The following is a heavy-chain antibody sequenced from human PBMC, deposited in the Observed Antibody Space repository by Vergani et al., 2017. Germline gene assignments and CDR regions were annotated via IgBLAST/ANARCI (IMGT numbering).Heavy chain of an antibody. CDR3: AKDFEMATIGDYMDV. CDR1: GFTFDDYA. V-gene: IGHV3-9*01. CDR2: ISWNSGSI. Sequence: EVQLVESGGGLIHPGGSLRLSCAASGFTFDDYAMHWVRQAPGKGLEWVSGISWNSGSIGYADSVKGRFTISRDNAKNSLYLQMNSLRAEDTALYYCAKDFEMATIGDYMDVWGKGTTVTVSS. J-gene: IGHJ6*03. D-gene: IGHD5-24*01.